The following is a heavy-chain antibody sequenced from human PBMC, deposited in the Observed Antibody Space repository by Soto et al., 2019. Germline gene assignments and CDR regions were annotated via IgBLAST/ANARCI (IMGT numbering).Heavy chain of an antibody. CDR1: GFTFSSYA. V-gene: IGHV3-30-3*01. CDR3: ARGSSSSWYFNWFDP. D-gene: IGHD6-13*01. J-gene: IGHJ5*02. Sequence: PRLSCAASGFTFSSYAMHWVRQAPGKGLEWVAVISYDGSNKYYADSVKGRFTISRDNSKNTLYLQMNSLRAEDTAVYYCARGSSSSWYFNWFDPWGQGTLVTVSS. CDR2: ISYDGSNK.